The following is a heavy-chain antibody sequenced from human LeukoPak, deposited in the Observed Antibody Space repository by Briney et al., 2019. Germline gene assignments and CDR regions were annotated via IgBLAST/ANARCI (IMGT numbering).Heavy chain of an antibody. CDR1: GGSISSSSYY. V-gene: IGHV4-39*01. D-gene: IGHD3-10*01. CDR3: ARQEYYGSGSPFDY. CDR2: IYYSGST. Sequence: SETLSLTCTVSGGSISSSSYYWGWIRQPPGKGLEWIGSIYYSGSTYYNPSLKSRVTISVDTSKNQFSLKLSSVTAADTAVYYCARQEYYGSGSPFDYWGQGALVTVSS. J-gene: IGHJ4*02.